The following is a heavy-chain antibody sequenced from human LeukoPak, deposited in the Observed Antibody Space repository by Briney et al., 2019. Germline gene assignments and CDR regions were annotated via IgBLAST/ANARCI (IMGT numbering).Heavy chain of an antibody. CDR2: IYYSGST. CDR1: GGSVSSGSYY. D-gene: IGHD5-18*01. J-gene: IGHJ4*02. CDR3: AREFNGGRGYSYGTLDY. V-gene: IGHV4-61*01. Sequence: SETLSLTCTVSGGSVSSGSYYWSWIRQPPGKGLEWIGYIYYSGSTNYNPSLKSRVTISVDPSKNQFSLKLSSVTAADTAVYYCAREFNGGRGYSYGTLDYWGQGTLVTVSS.